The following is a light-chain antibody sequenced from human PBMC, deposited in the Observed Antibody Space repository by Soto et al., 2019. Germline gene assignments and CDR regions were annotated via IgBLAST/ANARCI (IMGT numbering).Light chain of an antibody. Sequence: QSALTQPAYVSGSPGQSITISCYGTSSDVGSYDLVSWYQQHPDKAPKLLIYEVRKRPSGVSGRFSGSKSDDTASLTISGLEAEDEADYYCCSYAGTSTLVFGGGTKVTVL. CDR1: SSDVGSYDL. CDR2: EVR. CDR3: CSYAGTSTLV. V-gene: IGLV2-23*02. J-gene: IGLJ3*02.